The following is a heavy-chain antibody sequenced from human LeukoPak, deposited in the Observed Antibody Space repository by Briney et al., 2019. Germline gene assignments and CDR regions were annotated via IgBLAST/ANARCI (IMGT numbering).Heavy chain of an antibody. CDR2: MFYRGST. V-gene: IGHV4-61*01. D-gene: IGHD3-9*01. CDR3: ARFHISTGSFDF. CDR1: GVSVSSGSYS. Sequence: SETLSLTCTVSGVSVSSGSYSWNWIRQPPGKGLEWIGYMFYRGSTNYNPSLESRVTISVDSSKNQFSLNLSSVTAADTAVYYCARFHISTGSFDFWGQGTLVTVSS. J-gene: IGHJ4*02.